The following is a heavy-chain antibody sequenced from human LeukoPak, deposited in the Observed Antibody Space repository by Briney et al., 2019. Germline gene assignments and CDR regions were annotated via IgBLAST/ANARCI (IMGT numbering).Heavy chain of an antibody. J-gene: IGHJ4*02. CDR3: AKDHSPVLLWFGELLFG. CDR1: GFTFSSYA. V-gene: IGHV3-23*01. D-gene: IGHD3-10*01. CDR2: ISGSGGST. Sequence: GGSLRLSCAASGFTFSSYAMSWVRQAPGKGLEWVSAISGSGGSTYYADSVKGRFTISRDNSKNTLYLQMNSLRAEDTAVYCCAKDHSPVLLWFGELLFGRGQGTLVTVSS.